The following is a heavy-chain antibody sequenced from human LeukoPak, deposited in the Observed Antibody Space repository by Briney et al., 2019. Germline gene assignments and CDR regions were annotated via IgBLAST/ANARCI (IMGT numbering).Heavy chain of an antibody. Sequence: PGGSLRLSCAASGFTFSSYAMSWVRQAPGKGLEWVSTIGGGGSTYYADSVKGRFTISRDNSKITLYLQMNSLRAEDTAVYYCAKSYNGYESKPDYWGQGTLVTVSS. J-gene: IGHJ4*02. CDR2: IGGGGST. CDR3: AKSYNGYESKPDY. V-gene: IGHV3-23*01. D-gene: IGHD5-12*01. CDR1: GFTFSSYA.